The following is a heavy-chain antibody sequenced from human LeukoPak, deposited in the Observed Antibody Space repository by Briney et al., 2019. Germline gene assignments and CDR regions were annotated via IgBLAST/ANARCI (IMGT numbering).Heavy chain of an antibody. V-gene: IGHV3-7*04. Sequence: GGSLRLSCVASGFTFRNFWMSWVRQAPEKGLEWLANMNEEGSVKNHVDSVKGRFTISRDNAKNSVYLQLNSLRVEDTAVYYCAVDKGYNRFDPWGQGTLVTVSS. J-gene: IGHJ5*02. CDR3: AVDKGYNRFDP. CDR1: GFTFRNFW. CDR2: MNEEGSVK.